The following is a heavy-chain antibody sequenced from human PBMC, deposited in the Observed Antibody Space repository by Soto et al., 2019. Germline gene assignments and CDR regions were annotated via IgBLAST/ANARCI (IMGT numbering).Heavy chain of an antibody. CDR2: MSPDSGNA. Sequence: QVQVVQSRTEVKKPGASVKVSCKTSGYTFTDYDINGVRQTTGQGLEWMGWMSPDSGNAGYAQQFQGRVTMTSNTSTSTAYMELRSLRSEDTAMYYCEVTTGYWGQGTMVTVSS. V-gene: IGHV1-8*01. CDR1: GYTFTDYD. CDR3: EVTTGY. D-gene: IGHD2-21*02. J-gene: IGHJ4*02.